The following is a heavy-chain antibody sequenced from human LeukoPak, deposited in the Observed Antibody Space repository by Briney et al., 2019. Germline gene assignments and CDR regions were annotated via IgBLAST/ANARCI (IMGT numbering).Heavy chain of an antibody. CDR3: ARGPGYGHYFDY. V-gene: IGHV3-48*01. CDR2: ISSNRDTI. Sequence: GGSLRLSCAAAGFTFDTYPMNWVRQAPGRGLEWISYISSNRDTIYYAASVKGRFTISRDNARYSLYLQMNSLRAEDTAVYYCARGPGYGHYFDYWGQGALVTVSS. D-gene: IGHD4-17*01. CDR1: GFTFDTYP. J-gene: IGHJ4*02.